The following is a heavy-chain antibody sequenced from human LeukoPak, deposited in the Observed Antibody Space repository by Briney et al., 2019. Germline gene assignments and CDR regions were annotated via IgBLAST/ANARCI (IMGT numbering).Heavy chain of an antibody. D-gene: IGHD6-19*01. Sequence: AGGSLRLSCADSGFSFSSYEMNWVRQAPGQGLEWISYISSSGSITFYADSEKGRFTISRDNARNSLYLQMNSLRAEDTAVYYCASTRSTSDWYTRGFEYWGQGTLVTVSS. CDR3: ASTRSTSDWYTRGFEY. CDR1: GFSFSSYE. J-gene: IGHJ4*02. CDR2: ISSSGSIT. V-gene: IGHV3-48*03.